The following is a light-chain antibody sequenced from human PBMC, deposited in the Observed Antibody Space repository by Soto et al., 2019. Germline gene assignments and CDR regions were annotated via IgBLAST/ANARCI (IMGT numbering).Light chain of an antibody. J-gene: IGLJ2*01. CDR3: AAWADSLSGVV. Sequence: QSVLTQPPSASGAPGQRVTISCSGSSSNIGSNYVYWYQQLPGTVPQLLIYRNSERPSGVPDRFSGSKSGTSASLAISGLRSEDEADYYCAAWADSLSGVVFGGGTKVTVL. V-gene: IGLV1-47*01. CDR2: RNS. CDR1: SSNIGSNY.